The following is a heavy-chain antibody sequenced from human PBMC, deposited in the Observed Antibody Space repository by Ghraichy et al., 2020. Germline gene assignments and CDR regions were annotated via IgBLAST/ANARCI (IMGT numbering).Heavy chain of an antibody. J-gene: IGHJ6*02. CDR2: INHSGST. Sequence: SETLSLTCAVYGGSFSGYYWSRIRQPPGKGLEWIGEINHSGSTNYNPSLKSRVTISVDTSKNQFSLKLSSVTAAYTSVYYCAREPIAAAGWPRTPVPYGMDVWGQGTTVTVSS. V-gene: IGHV4-34*01. D-gene: IGHD6-13*01. CDR1: GGSFSGYY. CDR3: AREPIAAAGWPRTPVPYGMDV.